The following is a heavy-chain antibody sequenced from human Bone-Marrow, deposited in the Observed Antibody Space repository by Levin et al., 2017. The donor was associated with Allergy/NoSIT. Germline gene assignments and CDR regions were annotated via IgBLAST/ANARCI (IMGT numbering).Heavy chain of an antibody. CDR3: ARLTLYDVLTTGPWEGLDI. CDR2: ISGDGKKK. Sequence: GESLKISCAASGFIFSNTYMQWVRQAPGKGLEWVAVISGDGKKKQYGDSVVGRFTISRDNSEKTLYLQLNRVGPDDTALYFCARLTLYDVLTTGPWEGLDIWGLGTMVTVSS. CDR1: GFIFSNTY. J-gene: IGHJ3*02. D-gene: IGHD3-9*01. V-gene: IGHV3-30*03.